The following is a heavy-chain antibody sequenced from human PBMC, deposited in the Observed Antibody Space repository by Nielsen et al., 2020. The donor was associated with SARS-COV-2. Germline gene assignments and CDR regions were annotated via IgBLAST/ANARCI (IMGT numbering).Heavy chain of an antibody. V-gene: IGHV3-15*01. CDR1: GFTFSNAW. J-gene: IGHJ4*02. D-gene: IGHD3-10*01. Sequence: GGSLRLSCAASGFTFSNAWMSWVRQAPGKGLEWVGRIKSKTDGGTTDYAAPVKGRFTISRDDSKNTLYLQMNSLKTEDTAVYYCTTDEVSVRGVIIKEGDYWGQGTLVTVSS. CDR3: TTDEVSVRGVIIKEGDY. CDR2: IKSKTDGGTT.